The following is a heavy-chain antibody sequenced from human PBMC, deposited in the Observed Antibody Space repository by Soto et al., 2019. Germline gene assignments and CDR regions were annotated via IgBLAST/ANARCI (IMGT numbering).Heavy chain of an antibody. CDR2: ISAYNGNT. J-gene: IGHJ4*02. D-gene: IGHD2-15*01. CDR1: GYTFTSYG. Sequence: AAVKVSCKASGYTFTSYGISWVRQAPGQGLEWMGWISAYNGNTNYAQKLQGRVTMTTDTSTSTAYMELRSLRSDDTAVYYCARAEDIVVVVAPDYWGQGTLVTVSS. V-gene: IGHV1-18*01. CDR3: ARAEDIVVVVAPDY.